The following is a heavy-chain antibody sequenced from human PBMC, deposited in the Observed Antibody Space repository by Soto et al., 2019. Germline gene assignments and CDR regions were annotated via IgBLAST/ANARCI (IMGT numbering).Heavy chain of an antibody. D-gene: IGHD3-10*01. J-gene: IGHJ4*02. Sequence: QVQLVQSGAEVKMPGSSVKVSCKTSGGIFITSGLSWVRQAPGQGLEWMGGIIPFLGTTNHAQKFQGRVTISSDRSTNTVYVELSDLTFEDTATSYCAREPAHRGASARPLRPANFDSWGQGTLVTVSS. V-gene: IGHV1-69*06. CDR2: IIPFLGTT. CDR1: GGIFITSG. CDR3: AREPAHRGASARPLRPANFDS.